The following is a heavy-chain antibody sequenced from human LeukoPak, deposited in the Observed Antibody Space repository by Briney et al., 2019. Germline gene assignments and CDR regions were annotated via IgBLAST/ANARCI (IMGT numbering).Heavy chain of an antibody. J-gene: IGHJ4*01. V-gene: IGHV3-74*01. Sequence: GGSLRLSCAASGFTFSRYWMHWVRQAPGKGLVWVSRINTDGRTITYADSVKGRFTISRDNAKNTLYLQMNSLRAEDTAVYYCVRSAFLTTEFYFDYWGHGALVTVSS. CDR3: VRSAFLTTEFYFDY. CDR1: GFTFSRYW. CDR2: INTDGRTI. D-gene: IGHD4-11*01.